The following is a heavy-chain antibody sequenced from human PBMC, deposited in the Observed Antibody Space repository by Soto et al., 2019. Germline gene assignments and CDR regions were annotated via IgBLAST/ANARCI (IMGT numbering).Heavy chain of an antibody. CDR2: SIPILGIA. CDR1: GGTFSSYT. V-gene: IGHV1-69*08. J-gene: IGHJ5*02. D-gene: IGHD2-15*01. Sequence: QVQLVQSGAEVKKPGSSVTVSCKASGGTFSSYTISWVRQAPGQGLEWMGRSIPILGIANYAQKFQGRVTVTADKSTSTAYRELRSLRSEYTAVYYCARDEAVAAQSAYNWFDPWGQGTLVTVSS. CDR3: ARDEAVAAQSAYNWFDP.